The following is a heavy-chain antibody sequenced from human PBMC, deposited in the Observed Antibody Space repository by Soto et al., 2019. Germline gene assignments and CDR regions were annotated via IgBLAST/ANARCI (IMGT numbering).Heavy chain of an antibody. V-gene: IGHV4-34*01. CDR2: INHSGST. CDR1: GGSFSGYY. D-gene: IGHD6-6*01. Sequence: SETLSLTCAVYGGSFSGYYWSWIRQPPGEGLEWIGEINHSGSTNYNPSLKSRVTISVDTSKNQFSLKLSSVTAADTAVYYCARQLAARWAYHYYYMDVWGKGTTVTVSS. CDR3: ARQLAARWAYHYYYMDV. J-gene: IGHJ6*03.